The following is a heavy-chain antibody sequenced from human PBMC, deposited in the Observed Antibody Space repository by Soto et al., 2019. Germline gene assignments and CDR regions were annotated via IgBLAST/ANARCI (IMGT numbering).Heavy chain of an antibody. CDR1: GFTFTRSA. V-gene: IGHV1-58*01. CDR3: AAPSDTLEQQLAGTSGMDV. D-gene: IGHD6-13*01. CDR2: IVVGSGNT. Sequence: ASVKVSCKASGFTFTRSAVQWVRQARGQRLEWIGWIVVGSGNTNYAQKFQERVTITRDMSTSTAYMELSSLRSEDTAVYYCAAPSDTLEQQLAGTSGMDVWGQGTTVTVSS. J-gene: IGHJ6*02.